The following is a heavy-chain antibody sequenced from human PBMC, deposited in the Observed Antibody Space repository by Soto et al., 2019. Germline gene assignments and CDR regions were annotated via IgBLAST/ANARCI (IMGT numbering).Heavy chain of an antibody. V-gene: IGHV3-23*01. CDR2: IIANGGT. CDR1: GFTFNHYA. J-gene: IGHJ4*02. D-gene: IGHD2-15*01. Sequence: GGSLRLSCAASGFTFNHYAMSWVRQAPGKGLEWVSIIIANGGTFYADSVKGRFTISRDNSKNTVYLQMSSLRVEDTAIYYCAKGYTVAADPSSVILFDYWGQGALVTVSS. CDR3: AKGYTVAADPSSVILFDY.